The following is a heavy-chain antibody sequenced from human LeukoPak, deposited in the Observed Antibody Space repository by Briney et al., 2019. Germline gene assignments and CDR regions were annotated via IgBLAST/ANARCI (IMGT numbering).Heavy chain of an antibody. CDR3: ARYGGLLWFGSPPYYFDC. D-gene: IGHD3-10*01. J-gene: IGHJ4*02. Sequence: PSETLSLTCTVSGGSISSYYWSWIRQPPGKGLEWIGYIYYSGSTNYNPSLKSRVTISVDTSKNQFSLKLSSATAADTAVYYCARYGGLLWFGSPPYYFDCWGQGTLVTVSS. CDR1: GGSISSYY. CDR2: IYYSGST. V-gene: IGHV4-59*08.